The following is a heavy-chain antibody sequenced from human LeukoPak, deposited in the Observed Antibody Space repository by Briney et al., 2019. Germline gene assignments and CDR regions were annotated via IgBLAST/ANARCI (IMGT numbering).Heavy chain of an antibody. Sequence: SQTLSLTCALSGDSVSGNSTAYNWIRQSPSRGLEWLGRTYYRSKWYNDYAVSVKSRIIINPDTSKNQLSLQLKSVTPEDTAVYYCARGGQGDGYSADEAFDFWGQGTMVTVSS. V-gene: IGHV6-1*01. CDR1: GDSVSGNSTA. CDR3: ARGGQGDGYSADEAFDF. J-gene: IGHJ3*01. CDR2: TYYRSKWYN. D-gene: IGHD5-24*01.